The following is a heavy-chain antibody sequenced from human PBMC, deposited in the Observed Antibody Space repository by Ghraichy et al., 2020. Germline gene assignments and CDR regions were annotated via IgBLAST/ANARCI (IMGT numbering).Heavy chain of an antibody. J-gene: IGHJ6*02. D-gene: IGHD1-1*01. CDR3: AKDRQVNDNYYYYGMDV. V-gene: IGHV3-30*18. CDR1: GITFSRYG. Sequence: SLRLSCAASGITFSRYGMHWVRQAPGKGLEWVALILYDGNNKYYPDSVKGRFTISRDNSKNTLYLQMNSLRGEDTAVYYCAKDRQVNDNYYYYGMDVWGQGTTVIVSS. CDR2: ILYDGNNK.